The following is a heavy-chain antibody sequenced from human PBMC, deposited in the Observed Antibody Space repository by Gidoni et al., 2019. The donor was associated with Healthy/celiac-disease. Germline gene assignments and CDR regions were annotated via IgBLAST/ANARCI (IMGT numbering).Heavy chain of an antibody. D-gene: IGHD6-19*01. CDR3: ARDTLDSSGWYVFDY. J-gene: IGHJ4*02. CDR1: GFTSSSYA. V-gene: IGHV3-30*04. Sequence: QVQLVESGGGVVQPGRSLRLSCAASGFTSSSYAMHLVRQAPGKGLEWVAVISYDGSNKYYADSVKGRFTISRDNSKNTLYLQMNSLRAEDTAVYYCARDTLDSSGWYVFDYWGQGTLVTVSS. CDR2: ISYDGSNK.